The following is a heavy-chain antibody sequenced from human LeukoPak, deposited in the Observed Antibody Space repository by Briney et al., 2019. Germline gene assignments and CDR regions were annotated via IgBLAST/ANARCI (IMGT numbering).Heavy chain of an antibody. CDR3: AKDLVGLTTVTTLDY. J-gene: IGHJ4*02. D-gene: IGHD4-17*01. CDR1: GLTFSSYG. Sequence: GGSLRLSCAASGLTFSSYGMSWVRQAPGKGLEWVSAISGSGGSTYYADSVKGRFTISRDNSKNTLYLQMNSLRAEDTAVYYCAKDLVGLTTVTTLDYWGQGTLVTVSS. V-gene: IGHV3-23*01. CDR2: ISGSGGST.